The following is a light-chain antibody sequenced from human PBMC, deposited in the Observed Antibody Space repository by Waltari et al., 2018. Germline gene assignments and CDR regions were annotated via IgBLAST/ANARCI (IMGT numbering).Light chain of an antibody. Sequence: QSALTQPASVSGSPGQSITISCTGTSSDVGGYNSVSWYQQHPGKAPQLMIYGVSNRPSGVSNRFSGSKSGNTASLTISGLQAEDEADYYCSSYTSSSTLLYVFGTGTKVTVL. J-gene: IGLJ1*01. CDR1: SSDVGGYNS. CDR2: GVS. CDR3: SSYTSSSTLLYV. V-gene: IGLV2-14*01.